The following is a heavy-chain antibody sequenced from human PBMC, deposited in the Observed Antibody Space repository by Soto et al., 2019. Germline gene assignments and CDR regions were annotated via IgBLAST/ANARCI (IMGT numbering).Heavy chain of an antibody. Sequence: QVQLQESGPGLVKPSGTLSLTCAVSGGSISSSYWWNWVRQTPRGGLEWIGKIYHGGTTNYNPSRWSRVTISVEKCRRLFSLKVTCVTAADTAVYYCVSVLNYDFWRDGGRHFYFDYWGRGTLATVSA. J-gene: IGHJ4*02. CDR3: VSVLNYDFWRDGGRHFYFDY. CDR1: GGSISSSYW. CDR2: IYHGGTT. V-gene: IGHV4-4*02. D-gene: IGHD3-3*01.